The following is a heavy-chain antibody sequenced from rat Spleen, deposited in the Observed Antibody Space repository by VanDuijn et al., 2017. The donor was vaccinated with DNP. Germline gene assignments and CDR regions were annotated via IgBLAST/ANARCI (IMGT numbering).Heavy chain of an antibody. D-gene: IGHD1-6*01. J-gene: IGHJ2*01. CDR1: GFTFSDYG. Sequence: EVQLVESGGGLVQPGRSMKLSCAASGFTFSDYGMAWVLQAPTKGLEWVASISYDGGSTYYRDSVKGRFTISRDNAKSSLYLQMNSLKSEDTATYYCTRGVYYGSSWAFDYWGHGVMVTVSS. CDR2: ISYDGGST. CDR3: TRGVYYGSSWAFDY. V-gene: IGHV5-20*01.